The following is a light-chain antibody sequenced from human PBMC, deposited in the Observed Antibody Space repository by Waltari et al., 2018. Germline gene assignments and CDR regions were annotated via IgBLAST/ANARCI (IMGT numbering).Light chain of an antibody. Sequence: YQQHPGKAPKLIIYDVSSLPSGVSNRFFGSKSGNTASLTISGLQAEDEAVYFCSSYSTSITPYVVGTGTKVTVL. J-gene: IGLJ1*01. V-gene: IGLV2-14*03. CDR3: SSYSTSITPYV. CDR2: DVS.